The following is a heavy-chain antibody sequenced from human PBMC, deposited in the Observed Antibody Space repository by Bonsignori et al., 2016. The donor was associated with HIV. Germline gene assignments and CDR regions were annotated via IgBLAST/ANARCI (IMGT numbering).Heavy chain of an antibody. Sequence: WIRQPPGKGLEWVSHINHVGDTKHYADSVRGRFIVSRDNAKKTLYLQMDSLRVEDTAVYYCARDNRFEGDFDYWGQGTLVTVSS. V-gene: IGHV3-11*01. CDR2: INHVGDTK. J-gene: IGHJ4*02. D-gene: IGHD3-3*01. CDR3: ARDNRFEGDFDY.